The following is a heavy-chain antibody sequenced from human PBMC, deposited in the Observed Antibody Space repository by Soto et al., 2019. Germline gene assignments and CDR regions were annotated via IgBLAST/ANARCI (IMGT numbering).Heavy chain of an antibody. V-gene: IGHV4-31*03. CDR2: IYYSGST. D-gene: IGHD2-15*01. CDR3: ARDSHPTVVVAATPWWFDP. Sequence: QVQLQESGPGLVKPSQTLSLTCTVSGGSISSGGYYWSWIRQHPGKGLEWIGYIYYSGSTYYNPSLKSRVTISVDPSKNQFSLKLSSVTAADTAVYYCARDSHPTVVVAATPWWFDPWGQGTLVTVSS. J-gene: IGHJ5*02. CDR1: GGSISSGGYY.